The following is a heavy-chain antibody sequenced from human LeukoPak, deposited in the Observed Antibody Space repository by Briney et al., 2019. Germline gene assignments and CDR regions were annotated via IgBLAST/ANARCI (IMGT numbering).Heavy chain of an antibody. V-gene: IGHV3-23*01. CDR3: AKDPYDSQIGYDY. Sequence: GGSLRLSCAASGFTFSSYAMSWVHQAPGKGLEWVSAISGSGGSTYYADSVKGRFTISRDNSKNTLYLQMNSLRAEDTAVYYCAKDPYDSQIGYDYWGQGTLVTVSS. J-gene: IGHJ4*02. D-gene: IGHD3-22*01. CDR1: GFTFSSYA. CDR2: ISGSGGST.